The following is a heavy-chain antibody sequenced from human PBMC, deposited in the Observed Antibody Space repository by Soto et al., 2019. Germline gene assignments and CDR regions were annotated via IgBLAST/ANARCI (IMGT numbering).Heavy chain of an antibody. J-gene: IGHJ4*02. Sequence: EVQLVESGGGLVQPGGSLRLSCAASGFTFSDHYMDWVRQAPGKGLEWVGGIRNKAKSYTTDHAASVKGRFTISREDSRNSVYLQMNTLKTDDTAVSSCAACRYGRVDYWGQGTLVTVSS. CDR2: IRNKAKSYTT. V-gene: IGHV3-72*01. CDR1: GFTFSDHY. CDR3: AACRYGRVDY. D-gene: IGHD3-10*02.